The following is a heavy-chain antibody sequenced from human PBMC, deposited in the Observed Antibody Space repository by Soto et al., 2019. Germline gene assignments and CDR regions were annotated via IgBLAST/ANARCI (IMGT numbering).Heavy chain of an antibody. D-gene: IGHD6-13*01. CDR3: ARDGAAAGDYAFDI. CDR2: IYYSGST. V-gene: IGHV4-31*03. CDR1: GGSISNGGYY. Sequence: PSETLSLTCTVSGGSISNGGYYSRWIRPHPGKGLEWIGYIYYSGSTYYNPSLKSRVTISVDTSKNQFSLKLSSVTAADTAVYYCARDGAAAGDYAFDIWGQGTMVTVSS. J-gene: IGHJ3*02.